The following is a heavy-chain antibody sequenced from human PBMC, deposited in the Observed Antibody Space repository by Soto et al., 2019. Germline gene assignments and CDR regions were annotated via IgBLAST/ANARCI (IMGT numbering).Heavy chain of an antibody. J-gene: IGHJ4*02. CDR3: ARESIVGGIVDN. Sequence: QVQLVESGGGVVQPGRSLRLSCAASGFTFSNYGMQWVRQAPGKGLEWVAVILYDASNQYYADSVKGRFTISRDNSKNTLYLQMDIRRAEDTAVYYGARESIVGGIVDNWGQGTLVAVSS. CDR2: ILYDASNQ. CDR1: GFTFSNYG. D-gene: IGHD1-26*01. V-gene: IGHV3-33*01.